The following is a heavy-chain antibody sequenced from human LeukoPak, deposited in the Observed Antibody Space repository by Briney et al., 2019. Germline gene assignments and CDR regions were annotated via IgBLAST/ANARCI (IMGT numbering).Heavy chain of an antibody. Sequence: ASVRVSCKASGYTFTGYYIHWVRQAPGQGLEWMGWINPNGGGTDYAQKFQGRVTMTRDTSISTAYMELSSLRSDDTATFYCARDRGLFDYWGQGTLVTVSS. CDR2: INPNGGGT. J-gene: IGHJ4*02. CDR1: GYTFTGYY. V-gene: IGHV1-2*02. CDR3: ARDRGLFDY.